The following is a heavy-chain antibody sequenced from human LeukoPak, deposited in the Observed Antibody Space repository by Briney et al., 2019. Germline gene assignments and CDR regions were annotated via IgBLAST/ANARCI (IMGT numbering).Heavy chain of an antibody. J-gene: IGHJ4*02. CDR3: IVGGSYYTY. CDR1: GFTFSNAW. CDR2: IKSKAAGGTT. D-gene: IGHD3-10*01. Sequence: GGSLRLSCAASGFTFSNAWMSWVRQAPGKGLEWVGRIKSKAAGGTTDYAAPVQGRFTISRDDSENTLCLQMNSLKTEDAAVYYCIVGGSYYTYWGQGTLVTVSS. V-gene: IGHV3-15*01.